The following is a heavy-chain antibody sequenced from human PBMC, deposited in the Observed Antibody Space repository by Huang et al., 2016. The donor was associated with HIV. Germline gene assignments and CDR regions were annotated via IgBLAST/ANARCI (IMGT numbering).Heavy chain of an antibody. CDR1: GGTVSSFS. CDR2: IIPVRDTT. J-gene: IGHJ4*02. D-gene: IGHD5-18*01. Sequence: QVQLVQSGAEMKKSGSSVKVSCKASGGTVSSFSFTWVRQAPGHGLEWRGGIIPVRDTTDLAQKFRGRVTLTADESTNTAFMELSGLTSQDTAVYYCARGVGNSNRGFDIWGQGTLVTVS. V-gene: IGHV1-69*13. CDR3: ARGVGNSNRGFDI.